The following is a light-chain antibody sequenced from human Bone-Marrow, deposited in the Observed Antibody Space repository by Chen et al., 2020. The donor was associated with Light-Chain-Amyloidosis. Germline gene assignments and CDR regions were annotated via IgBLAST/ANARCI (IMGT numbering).Light chain of an antibody. CDR3: MQALQSVT. J-gene: IGKJ5*01. Sequence: DMVMTQSPLSLPVTPGEPASISCRSSQSPLHANGYNYLDWYLQKPGQSPQLLIYLGSNRASGVPDRFSGSGSGTDFTLKISRVEAEDVGVYYCMQALQSVTFGQGTRLEI. V-gene: IGKV2-28*01. CDR1: QSPLHANGYNY. CDR2: LGS.